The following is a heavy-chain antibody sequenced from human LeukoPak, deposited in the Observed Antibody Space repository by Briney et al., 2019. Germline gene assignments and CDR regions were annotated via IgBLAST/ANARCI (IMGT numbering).Heavy chain of an antibody. Sequence: AAVTVSCKASGYTFNSYGISWVRQAPGQGLEWMGWTSVYKGNTIYAQKLKGRVTMTTDTPTGTAYMELRSLTSNDTAVYYGARIRLEKGYCSSTSCYRWLDPWGQGTLVTVST. J-gene: IGHJ5*02. V-gene: IGHV1-18*01. CDR3: ARIRLEKGYCSSTSCYRWLDP. D-gene: IGHD2-2*01. CDR1: GYTFNSYG. CDR2: TSVYKGNT.